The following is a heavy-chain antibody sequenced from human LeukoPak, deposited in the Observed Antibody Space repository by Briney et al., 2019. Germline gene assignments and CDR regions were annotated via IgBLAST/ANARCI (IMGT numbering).Heavy chain of an antibody. J-gene: IGHJ4*02. V-gene: IGHV3-48*01. CDR2: ISRSSSTI. CDR1: GFTFSSYS. D-gene: IGHD1-14*01. CDR3: ARDTGYDY. Sequence: PGGSLRLSCAASGFTFSSYSMNWVRQAPGKGLEWVSYISRSSSTIYYADFVKGRFSISRDNAKNSLYLQMNSLRAEDTAVYYCARDTGYDYWGQGTLVTGSS.